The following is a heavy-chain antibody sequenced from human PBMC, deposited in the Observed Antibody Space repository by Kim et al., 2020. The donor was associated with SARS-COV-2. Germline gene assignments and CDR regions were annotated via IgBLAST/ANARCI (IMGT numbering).Heavy chain of an antibody. Sequence: KYSPGFQDRVNFTSDTPASTAYMDLSSLTSEDTAVYYCAREEVTGGGSYVYWGQGTQVTVSS. V-gene: IGHV1-3*02. J-gene: IGHJ4*02. D-gene: IGHD1-26*01. CDR3: AREEVTGGGSYVY.